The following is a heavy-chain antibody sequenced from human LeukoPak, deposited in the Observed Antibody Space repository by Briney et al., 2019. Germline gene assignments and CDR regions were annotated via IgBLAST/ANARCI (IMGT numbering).Heavy chain of an antibody. CDR2: MKGDGSLI. CDR1: GFTFGYFW. V-gene: IGHV3-7*01. D-gene: IGHD3-10*01. Sequence: GGSLRLSCAASGFTFGYFWMSWVRQAPGRGLQWVASMKGDGSLIHYVDSVKGRFTISRDNANDSLYLRMNSLRAEDTAIYYCARGDRTTMATLDYWGQGTLVTVSS. J-gene: IGHJ4*02. CDR3: ARGDRTTMATLDY.